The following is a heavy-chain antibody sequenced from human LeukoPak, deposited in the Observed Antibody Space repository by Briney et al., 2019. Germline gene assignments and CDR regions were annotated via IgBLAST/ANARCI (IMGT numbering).Heavy chain of an antibody. CDR3: AKDLLPASGYDYVWGSYRPNPFDY. D-gene: IGHD3-16*02. V-gene: IGHV3-30*18. J-gene: IGHJ4*02. CDR1: GFTFSSYG. CDR2: ISYDGSNK. Sequence: GGSLRLSCAASGFTFSSYGMHWVRQAPGKGLEWVAVISYDGSNKYYADSVKGRFTISRDNSKNTLYLQMNSLRAEDTAVYYCAKDLLPASGYDYVWGSYRPNPFDYWGQGTLVTVSS.